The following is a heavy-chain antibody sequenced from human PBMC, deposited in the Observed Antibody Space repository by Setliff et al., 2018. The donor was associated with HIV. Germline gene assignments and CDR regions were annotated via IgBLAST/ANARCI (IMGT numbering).Heavy chain of an antibody. CDR3: ARDLYTSGWPNWFDP. J-gene: IGHJ5*02. D-gene: IGHD6-19*01. V-gene: IGHV1-69*10. CDR2: LSPIRSIT. Sequence: ASVKVSCKASGNTFNVYAISWVRQAPGQGLEWVGGLSPIRSITNYAQKFQGRVTITADKSTSTAYMELSSLRSEDTAVYYCARDLYTSGWPNWFDPWGPGTLVTVSS. CDR1: GNTFNVYA.